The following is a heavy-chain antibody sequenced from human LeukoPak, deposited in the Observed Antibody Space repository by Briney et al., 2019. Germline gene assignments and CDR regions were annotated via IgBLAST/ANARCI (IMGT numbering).Heavy chain of an antibody. Sequence: GGSLRLSCAASGFTFSSYGMHWVRQAPGKGLEWVAFIRYDGSKKYYADSVKGRFTISRDNSKNTLYLQMSSLRAEDTAVYYCAKEPQKWEPYDGYYFDYWGQGTLVTVSS. CDR1: GFTFSSYG. CDR3: AKEPQKWEPYDGYYFDY. V-gene: IGHV3-30*02. J-gene: IGHJ4*02. CDR2: IRYDGSKK. D-gene: IGHD1-26*01.